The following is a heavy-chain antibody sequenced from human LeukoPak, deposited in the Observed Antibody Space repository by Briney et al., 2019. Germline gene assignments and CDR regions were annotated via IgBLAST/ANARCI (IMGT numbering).Heavy chain of an antibody. CDR2: IWNDGSNQ. CDR1: QFTFSHFG. V-gene: IGHV3-33*06. D-gene: IGHD4-11*01. J-gene: IGHJ4*02. CDR3: AKDAQRGFDYSNSLEN. Sequence: PGGSLRLSCAASQFTFSHFGMHWVRQAPGKGLEWVAVIWNDGSNQYYAESVKGRFTVSRDNSQNMVYLQMNSLRPEATAVYYCAKDAQRGFDYSNSLENWGQGTLVTVSS.